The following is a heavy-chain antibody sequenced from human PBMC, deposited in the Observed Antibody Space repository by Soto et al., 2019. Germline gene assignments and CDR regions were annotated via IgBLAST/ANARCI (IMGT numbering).Heavy chain of an antibody. Sequence: SGPTLVNPTQTLTLTCTFSGFSLSTSGVGVGWIRQPPGKALEWLALIYWNDDKRYSPSLKSRLTITKDTSKNQVVLTMTNMDPVDTATYYCAHSRRVFYDFWSGYYNPDYFDYWGQGTLVTVSS. V-gene: IGHV2-5*01. D-gene: IGHD3-3*01. J-gene: IGHJ4*02. CDR3: AHSRRVFYDFWSGYYNPDYFDY. CDR1: GFSLSTSGVG. CDR2: IYWNDDK.